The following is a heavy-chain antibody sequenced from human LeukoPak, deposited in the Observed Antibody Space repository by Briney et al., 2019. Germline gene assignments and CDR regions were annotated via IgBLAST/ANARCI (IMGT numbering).Heavy chain of an antibody. CDR3: AKVLLGRYYDSSGYVNRYFDY. V-gene: IGHV3-23*01. D-gene: IGHD3-22*01. CDR1: GFTFSHYA. J-gene: IGHJ4*02. CDR2: ISGAGDSA. Sequence: GGSLRLSCAASGFTFSHYAMTWVRQAPGKGLEWVSTISGAGDSAYFADSVKGRFTISRDNSKNTLYLQMNSLRAEDTAVYYCAKVLLGRYYDSSGYVNRYFDYWGQGTLVTVSS.